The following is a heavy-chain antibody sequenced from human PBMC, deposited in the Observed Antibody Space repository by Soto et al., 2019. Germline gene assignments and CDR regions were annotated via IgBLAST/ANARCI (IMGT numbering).Heavy chain of an antibody. Sequence: EVQLVESGGGLVKPGGSLRLSCAASGFTFSTYSMNRVRQAPGKGLEWVSFISSSSSYMNYADSVKGRFTISRDNAKNPLYLHMNSLRAEDTAVYYCARDHYGSGNYYFDYWGQGTLVTVSS. D-gene: IGHD3-10*01. CDR2: ISSSSSYM. J-gene: IGHJ4*02. CDR1: GFTFSTYS. CDR3: ARDHYGSGNYYFDY. V-gene: IGHV3-21*01.